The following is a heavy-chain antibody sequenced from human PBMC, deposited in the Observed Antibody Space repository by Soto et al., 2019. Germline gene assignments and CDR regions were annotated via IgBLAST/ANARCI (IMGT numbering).Heavy chain of an antibody. V-gene: IGHV4-34*01. CDR3: ARGRKKYYYGSGSYKNRANNWFDP. CDR1: GGSFSGYY. CDR2: INHSGST. D-gene: IGHD3-10*01. Sequence: SETLSLTCAVYGGSFSGYYWSWIRQPPGKGLEWIGEINHSGSTNYNPSLKSRVTISVDTSKNQFSLKLSSVTAADTAVYYCARGRKKYYYGSGSYKNRANNWFDPWGQGTLVTVSS. J-gene: IGHJ5*02.